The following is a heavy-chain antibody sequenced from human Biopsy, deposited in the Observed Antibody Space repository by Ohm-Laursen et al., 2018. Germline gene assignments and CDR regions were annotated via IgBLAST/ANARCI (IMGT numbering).Heavy chain of an antibody. D-gene: IGHD4-11*01. CDR3: GRDSGILNYGNFKYYHYYGMDV. V-gene: IGHV4-59*02. Sequence: SLTCTVSGDSVTNYYLSWIRQAPGKGLEWIGHIYYSVMTIYNPSLQSRVSISADTSRNQASLTLSSVTAADTAVYYCGRDSGILNYGNFKYYHYYGMDVWGQGTKVTVSS. CDR1: GDSVTNYY. J-gene: IGHJ6*02. CDR2: IYYSVMT.